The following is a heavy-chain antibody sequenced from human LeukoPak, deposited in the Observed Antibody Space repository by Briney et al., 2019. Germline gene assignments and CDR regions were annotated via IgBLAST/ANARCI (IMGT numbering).Heavy chain of an antibody. J-gene: IGHJ4*02. CDR3: ASDRVSALYY. V-gene: IGHV1-69*13. Sequence: SVKVSCKASGYTFTGYYMHWVRQAPGQGLEWMGGIIPIFGTANYAQKFQGRVTITADESTSTAYMELSSLRSEDTAVYYCASDRVSALYYWGQGTLVTVSS. D-gene: IGHD2/OR15-2a*01. CDR2: IIPIFGTA. CDR1: GYTFTGYY.